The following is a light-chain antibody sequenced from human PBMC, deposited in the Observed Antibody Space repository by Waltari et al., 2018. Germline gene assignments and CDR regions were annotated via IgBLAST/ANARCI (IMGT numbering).Light chain of an antibody. CDR1: NSDVGAYNL. V-gene: IGLV2-23*02. CDR3: CSNVGSSVF. Sequence: QSALTQPASVSGSPGQAINISCTGTNSDVGAYNLVSWYQQYPGRAPRLMIYEARNRPSGVSNRFSASKSGNTASLTLSGLQAEDEADYYCCSNVGSSVFFGGGTKLTVL. J-gene: IGLJ2*01. CDR2: EAR.